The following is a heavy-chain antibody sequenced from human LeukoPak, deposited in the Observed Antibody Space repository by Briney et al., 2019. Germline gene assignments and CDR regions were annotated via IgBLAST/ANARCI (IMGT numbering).Heavy chain of an antibody. CDR3: ARVEGATIYFDY. CDR2: ISAYNSNT. CDR1: GYTFTSYG. J-gene: IGHJ4*02. Sequence: GASVKVSCKASGYTFTSYGISWVRQAPGQGLEWMGWISAYNSNTNYAQKLQGRVTTTTDTSTSTAYMELRSLRADDTAVYYCARVEGATIYFDYWGQGTLVTVSS. V-gene: IGHV1-18*01. D-gene: IGHD1-26*01.